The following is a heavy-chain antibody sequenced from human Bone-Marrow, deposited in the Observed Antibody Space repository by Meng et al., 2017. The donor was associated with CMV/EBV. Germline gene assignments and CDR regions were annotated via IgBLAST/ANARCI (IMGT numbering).Heavy chain of an antibody. CDR2: ISWNSDRI. Sequence: GGSLSLSCPASGFDLDDYAMHWVRQVPGKGLEWVSSISWNSDRIDYAAPVKGRFTISRDNAKNFLYVQMNSLKPEDTALYYCAKDIGAYAGFETWGQGTMVTVSS. D-gene: IGHD4-23*01. J-gene: IGHJ3*02. V-gene: IGHV3-9*01. CDR1: GFDLDDYA. CDR3: AKDIGAYAGFET.